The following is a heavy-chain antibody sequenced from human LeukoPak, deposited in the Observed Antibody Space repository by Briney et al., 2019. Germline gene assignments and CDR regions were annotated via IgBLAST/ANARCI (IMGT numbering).Heavy chain of an antibody. CDR1: GYTFTSYY. J-gene: IGHJ4*01. V-gene: IGHV1-46*01. D-gene: IGHD6-19*01. CDR2: INPSGGST. CDR3: ASGGATGIAVAGTIDYYDY. Sequence: GASVKVSCKASGYTFTSYYMHWVRQAPGQGLEWMGIINPSGGSTSYAQKFQGRVTMTRDTSTSTVYMELSSLRSEDTAVYYCASGGATGIAVAGTIDYYDYWGQGTLVTVSS.